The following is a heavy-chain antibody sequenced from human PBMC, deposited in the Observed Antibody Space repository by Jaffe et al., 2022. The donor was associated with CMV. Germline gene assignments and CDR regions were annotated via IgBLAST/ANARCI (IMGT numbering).Heavy chain of an antibody. CDR1: GVSVASGSYF. CDR3: ARDLYDRSGWFDT. D-gene: IGHD5-12*01. J-gene: IGHJ5*02. Sequence: QVQLQESGPGLVKPSETLSLTCTVSGVSVASGSYFWNWIRQPPGRGLEWIGYIYYSGSTNYNPSLKSRVTISVDPSKKQFSLKLNSVTAADTAVYYCARDLYDRSGWFDTWGQGTVVTVSS. CDR2: IYYSGST. V-gene: IGHV4-61*01.